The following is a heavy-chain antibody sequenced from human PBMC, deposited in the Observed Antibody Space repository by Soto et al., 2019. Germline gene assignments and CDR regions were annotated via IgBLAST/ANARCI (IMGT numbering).Heavy chain of an antibody. CDR1: GGSISSSSYY. CDR2: IYYSGST. CDR3: SSPRRGYSYGIHYGMDV. D-gene: IGHD5-18*01. J-gene: IGHJ6*02. V-gene: IGHV4-39*01. Sequence: PSEPLSLTCTVSGGSISSSSYYWGWIRQPPGKGLEWIGSIYYSGSTYYNRSLKSRFTISVDTSKNQFSLKLSSVTAADTAVYYFSSPRRGYSYGIHYGMDVWGQGTTVTVSS.